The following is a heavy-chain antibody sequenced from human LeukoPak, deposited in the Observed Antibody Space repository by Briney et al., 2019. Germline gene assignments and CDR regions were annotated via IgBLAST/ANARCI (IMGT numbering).Heavy chain of an antibody. CDR2: IWYDGSNK. J-gene: IGHJ1*01. CDR1: GFAFSSYG. Sequence: PGGSLRLSCAASGFAFSSYGMHWVRQAPGKGLEWVAVIWYDGSNKYYADSVKGRFTISRDNSKNTLYLQMNSLRAEDTAVYYCARNGYNFPYSEYFQHWGQGTLVTVSS. CDR3: ARNGYNFPYSEYFQH. D-gene: IGHD5-24*01. V-gene: IGHV3-33*01.